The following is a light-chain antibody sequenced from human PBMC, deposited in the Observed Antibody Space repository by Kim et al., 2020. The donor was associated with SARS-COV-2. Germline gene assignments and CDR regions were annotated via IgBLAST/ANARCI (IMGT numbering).Light chain of an antibody. Sequence: GQPCALPCPGPCRDVGGYNYASWYQQHPGKAPKLMIYELDERPSGVPDRFSGSKSGNTASLTVSGLQAEDEADYYCSSYAGSNNVLFGGGTQLTVL. V-gene: IGLV2-8*01. CDR2: ELD. CDR1: CRDVGGYNY. CDR3: SSYAGSNNVL. J-gene: IGLJ2*01.